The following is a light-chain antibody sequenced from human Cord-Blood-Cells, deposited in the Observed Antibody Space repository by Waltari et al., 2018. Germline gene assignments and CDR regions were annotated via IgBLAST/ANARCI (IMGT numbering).Light chain of an antibody. CDR2: DAS. V-gene: IGKV3-11*01. CDR1: QCVSSY. J-gene: IGKJ4*01. CDR3: QQRSNWPPT. Sequence: EIVLTQSPATLSLSPGERATLSCRASQCVSSYLAWYQQKPGRAPRLLIYDASNRATGIPARFSGSGSGTDFTLTISSLEPEDFAVYYCQQRSNWPPTFGGGTKVEIK.